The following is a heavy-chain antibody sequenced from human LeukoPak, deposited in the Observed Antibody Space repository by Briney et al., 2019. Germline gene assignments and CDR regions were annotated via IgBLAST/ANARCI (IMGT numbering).Heavy chain of an antibody. J-gene: IGHJ4*02. CDR3: AHRPGNYDYGGKGFDI. CDR1: GFALSTAGVG. Sequence: SGPTLVNPTQTLTLTCTFSGFALSTAGVGVGWVRQPPGKALEWLAVTYWNGARRYSPSLNSRLTITKDTSKNQVVLTMSNMDPVDTATYYCAHRPGNYDYGGKGFDIWGQGTLVTVSS. V-gene: IGHV2-5*01. D-gene: IGHD4-23*01. CDR2: TYWNGAR.